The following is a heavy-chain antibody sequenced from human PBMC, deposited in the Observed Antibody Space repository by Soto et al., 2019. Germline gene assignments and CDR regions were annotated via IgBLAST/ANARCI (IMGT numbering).Heavy chain of an antibody. V-gene: IGHV1-69*01. Sequence: QVQLVQSGAEVRKPGSSVKVSCKASGGTFSSFGFNWVRQAPGQGLEWMGGIIPLYGTANHAQRFQGRVTISADESTSTVYMELISLRSEDTATYYCARDRSMDGYNSRSFDYWGQGTLVTVSS. D-gene: IGHD5-12*01. CDR1: GGTFSSFG. J-gene: IGHJ4*02. CDR3: ARDRSMDGYNSRSFDY. CDR2: IIPLYGTA.